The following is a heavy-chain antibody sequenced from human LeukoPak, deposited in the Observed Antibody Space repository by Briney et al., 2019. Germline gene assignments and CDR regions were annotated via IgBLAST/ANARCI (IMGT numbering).Heavy chain of an antibody. CDR3: ARVFRIGKDAFDI. CDR2: IRYDGSNK. CDR1: GFTFSSYG. J-gene: IGHJ3*02. D-gene: IGHD2-15*01. Sequence: GGSLRLTCAASGFTFSSYGMHWVRQAPGKGLEWVAFIRYDGSNKYYADSVKGRFTISRDNSKNSLYLQMNSLRAEDTAVYYCARVFRIGKDAFDIWGQGTMVTVSS. V-gene: IGHV3-30*02.